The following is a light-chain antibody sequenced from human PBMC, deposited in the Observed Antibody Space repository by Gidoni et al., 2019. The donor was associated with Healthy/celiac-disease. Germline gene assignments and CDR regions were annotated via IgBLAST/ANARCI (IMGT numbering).Light chain of an antibody. CDR1: QSVSSY. Sequence: EIVLTQSPATLSLSPGERATLSCRASQSVSSYLAWYQQKPGQAPRLLIYDASNRATGIPARFSGSGSGTDFTLTISSLVPEDFAVYYCQQRSNWFITFGQXTRLEI. V-gene: IGKV3-11*01. CDR2: DAS. CDR3: QQRSNWFIT. J-gene: IGKJ5*01.